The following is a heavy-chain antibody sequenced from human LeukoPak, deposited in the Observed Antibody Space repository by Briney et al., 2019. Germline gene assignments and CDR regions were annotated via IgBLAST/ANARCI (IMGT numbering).Heavy chain of an antibody. D-gene: IGHD3-10*01. CDR2: IYTSGST. CDR1: GGSISSGSYY. CDR3: ARIRITMVRGVIPDAFDI. V-gene: IGHV4-61*02. Sequence: PSGTLSLTCTVSGGSISSGSYYWSWIRQPAGKGLEWIGRIYTSGSTNYNPSLKSRVTISVDTSKNQFSLKLSSVTAADTAVYYCARIRITMVRGVIPDAFDIWGQGTMVTVSS. J-gene: IGHJ3*02.